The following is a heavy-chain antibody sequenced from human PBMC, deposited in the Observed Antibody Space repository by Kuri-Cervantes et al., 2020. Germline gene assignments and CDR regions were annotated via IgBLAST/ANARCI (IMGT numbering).Heavy chain of an antibody. Sequence: GESLKISCAASGFTFSSYGMHWVRQAPGKGLEWVAVISYDGSNEYYADSVKGRFTISRDNSKNTLYLQMNSLRAEDTAVYYCARDHMVRGVIILYGMDVWGQGTTVTVSS. V-gene: IGHV3-30*03. CDR1: GFTFSSYG. CDR3: ARDHMVRGVIILYGMDV. D-gene: IGHD3-10*01. J-gene: IGHJ6*02. CDR2: ISYDGSNE.